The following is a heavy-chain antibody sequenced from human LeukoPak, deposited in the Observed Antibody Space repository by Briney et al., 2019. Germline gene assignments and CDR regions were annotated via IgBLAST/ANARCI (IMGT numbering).Heavy chain of an antibody. J-gene: IGHJ3*02. Sequence: GGSLRLSCAASGFTFSSYAMSRVRQAPGKGLEWVSAISGSGGSTYYADSVKGRFTISRDNSENTLYLQMNSLRAEDTAVYYCAKEKWELRRAFDIWGQGTMVTVSS. CDR2: ISGSGGST. V-gene: IGHV3-23*01. D-gene: IGHD1-26*01. CDR1: GFTFSSYA. CDR3: AKEKWELRRAFDI.